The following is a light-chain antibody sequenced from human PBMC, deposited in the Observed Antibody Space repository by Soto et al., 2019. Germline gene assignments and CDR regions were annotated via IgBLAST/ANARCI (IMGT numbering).Light chain of an antibody. CDR1: SSDVGSYNY. Sequence: QSALTQPASVSGSPGQSITISCTGTSSDVGSYNYVSWYQQQPGKAPKLMIYEVSNRPSGVSNRFSGSKSGSTASLTISGLHAEDEADYYCSSFTTSSSLYVFGSGTKLTVL. V-gene: IGLV2-14*01. J-gene: IGLJ1*01. CDR2: EVS. CDR3: SSFTTSSSLYV.